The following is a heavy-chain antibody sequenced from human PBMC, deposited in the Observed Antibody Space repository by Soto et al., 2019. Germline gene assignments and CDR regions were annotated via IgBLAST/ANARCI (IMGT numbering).Heavy chain of an antibody. J-gene: IGHJ3*02. CDR1: GGSISSYY. V-gene: IGHV4-59*01. CDR2: IYYSGST. Sequence: SETLSLTCTVSGGSISSYYWSWIRQPPGKGLERIGYIYYSGSTNYNPSLKSRVTISVDTSKNQFSLKLSSVTAADTAVYYCASPALEGYSGYDYAFDIWGQGTMVTVSS. D-gene: IGHD5-12*01. CDR3: ASPALEGYSGYDYAFDI.